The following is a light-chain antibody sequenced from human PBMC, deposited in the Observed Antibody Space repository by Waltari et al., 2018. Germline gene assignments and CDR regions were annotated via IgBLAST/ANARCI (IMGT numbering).Light chain of an antibody. J-gene: IGLJ2*01. CDR3: QTWGTGMV. CDR2: LNSDGSH. V-gene: IGLV4-69*01. CDR1: SGHSRSA. Sequence: QLVLTQSPSASASLGASVKLTCTLRSGHSRSAIAWHQQQPEKGPRYLMKLNSDGSHSQGDGIPDRFSGSSSGAERYLTISSLQSEDEADYYCQTWGTGMVFGGGTKLTVL.